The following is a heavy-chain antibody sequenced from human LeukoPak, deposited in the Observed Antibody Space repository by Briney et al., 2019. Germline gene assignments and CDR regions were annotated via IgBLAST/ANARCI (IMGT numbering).Heavy chain of an antibody. V-gene: IGHV3-30*01. CDR2: MSYVQGDV. J-gene: IGHJ6*03. D-gene: IGHD1/OR15-1a*01. CDR3: ARAGGAWSRTHYYYFMDV. Sequence: GGSLRLSCAASGFASNGYPMYWVRQAPGKGLEWVAFMSYVQGDVLYADSVKGRFTISRDDSNNTLYLQMNSLRPEATAVFYCARAGGAWSRTHYYYFMDVWGRGTTATVSS. CDR1: GFASNGYP.